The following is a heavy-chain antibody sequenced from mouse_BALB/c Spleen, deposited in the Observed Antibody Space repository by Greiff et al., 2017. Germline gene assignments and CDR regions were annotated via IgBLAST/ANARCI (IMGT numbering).Heavy chain of an antibody. V-gene: IGHV5-9-4*01. CDR1: GFTFSSYA. Sequence: DVQLVESGGGLVKPGGSLKLSCAASGFTFSSYAMSWVRQSPEKRLEWVAEISSGGSYTYYPDTVTGRFTISRDNAKNTLYLEMSSLRSEDTAMYYCAREGPSYGNYFDYWGQGTTLTVSS. J-gene: IGHJ2*01. CDR2: ISSGGSYT. D-gene: IGHD2-10*01. CDR3: AREGPSYGNYFDY.